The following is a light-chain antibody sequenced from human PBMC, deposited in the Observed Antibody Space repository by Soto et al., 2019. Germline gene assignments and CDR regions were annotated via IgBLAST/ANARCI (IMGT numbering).Light chain of an antibody. CDR1: SSNIGNEY. J-gene: IGLJ2*01. CDR2: DNN. Sequence: QSVLTQPPSVSAAPGQKVTISCSGSSSNIGNEYVSWYQHLPGTAPKLVIYDNNKRPSGIPDRFSGSKSGTSATLDITGPHTGDEAEYYCATWDSSLSGVVFGGGTKLTVL. CDR3: ATWDSSLSGVV. V-gene: IGLV1-51*01.